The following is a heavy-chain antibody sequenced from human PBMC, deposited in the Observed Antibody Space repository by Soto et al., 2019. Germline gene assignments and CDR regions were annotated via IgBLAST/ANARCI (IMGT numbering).Heavy chain of an antibody. Sequence: EVQLVESGGDLVQPGGSLRLSCAASGFTFSSYWMHWVRQDPEKGLVWVSRINGDGISTSYADSVKGRFTISSENAKEQLSLNMNSMAAEDTPVYYCARISRGTYCRGGNCYAASWGWGTVVTVSS. CDR1: GFTFSSYW. V-gene: IGHV3-74*01. CDR2: INGDGIST. J-gene: IGHJ4*02. CDR3: ARISRGTYCRGGNCYAAS. D-gene: IGHD2-15*01.